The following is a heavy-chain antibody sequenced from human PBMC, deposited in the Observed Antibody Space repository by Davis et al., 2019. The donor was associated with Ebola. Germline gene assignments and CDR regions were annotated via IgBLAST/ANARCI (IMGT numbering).Heavy chain of an antibody. Sequence: ASVKVSCKASGYTFTSYAMHWVRQAPGQRLEWMGWINAGNGNTKYSQKFQGRVTITRDTSASTAYMELSSLRSEDTAVYYCARFGRAYYYDSSGYCFDPWGQGTLVTVSS. CDR2: INAGNGNT. J-gene: IGHJ5*02. V-gene: IGHV1-3*01. D-gene: IGHD3-22*01. CDR1: GYTFTSYA. CDR3: ARFGRAYYYDSSGYCFDP.